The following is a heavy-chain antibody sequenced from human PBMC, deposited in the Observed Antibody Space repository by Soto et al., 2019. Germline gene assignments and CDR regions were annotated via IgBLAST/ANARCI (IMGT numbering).Heavy chain of an antibody. Sequence: SETLSLTCTVSGGSISSSSYYWGWIRQPPGKGLEWIGSIYYSGSTYYNPSLKSRVTISVDTSKNQFSLKLSSVTAADTAVYYCARPKGYSYGYYFDYWGQGTLVTVSS. J-gene: IGHJ4*02. D-gene: IGHD5-18*01. CDR1: GGSISSSSYY. CDR2: IYYSGST. V-gene: IGHV4-39*01. CDR3: ARPKGYSYGYYFDY.